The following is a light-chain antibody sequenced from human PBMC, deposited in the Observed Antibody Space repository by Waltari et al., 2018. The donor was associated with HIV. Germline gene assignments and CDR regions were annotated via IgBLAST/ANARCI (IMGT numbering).Light chain of an antibody. Sequence: DIQMTQSPSTLSASVGDSVTITCRASQSISDWLAWYQQKPGKAPKLLIYKASSVESGVPSRFSGSGSGTEFTLTISSLQPDDFATYYCQQYNTYSCIFGPGTKVDIK. CDR2: KAS. J-gene: IGKJ3*01. CDR3: QQYNTYSCI. V-gene: IGKV1-5*03. CDR1: QSISDW.